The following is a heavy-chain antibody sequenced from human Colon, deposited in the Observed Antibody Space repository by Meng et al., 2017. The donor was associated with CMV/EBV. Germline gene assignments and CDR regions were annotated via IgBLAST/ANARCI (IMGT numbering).Heavy chain of an antibody. CDR2: ISAYYGYT. Sequence: TFTTYGISWVRQAPGQGFEWMGWISAYYGYTNYAQRFQGRVSMTRDTSATTVYMELRSLRSDDSAIYYCVRESEDIVIVPSAVSLQYWGQGTLVTVSS. V-gene: IGHV1-18*01. D-gene: IGHD2-2*01. CDR3: VRESEDIVIVPSAVSLQY. J-gene: IGHJ4*02. CDR1: TFTTYG.